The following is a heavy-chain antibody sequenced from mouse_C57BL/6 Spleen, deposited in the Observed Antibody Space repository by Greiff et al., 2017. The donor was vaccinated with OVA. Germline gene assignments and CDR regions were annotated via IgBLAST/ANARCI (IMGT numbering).Heavy chain of an antibody. CDR3: ARRVYDYDGYWYFDV. CDR2: INPNNGGT. J-gene: IGHJ1*03. Sequence: EVQLQQSGPELVKPGASVKISCKASGYTFTDYYMNWVKQSHGKSLEWIGDINPNNGGTSYNQKFKGKATLTVDKSSSTAYMELRSLTSEDSAVYYCARRVYDYDGYWYFDVWGTGTTVTVSS. V-gene: IGHV1-26*01. D-gene: IGHD2-4*01. CDR1: GYTFTDYY.